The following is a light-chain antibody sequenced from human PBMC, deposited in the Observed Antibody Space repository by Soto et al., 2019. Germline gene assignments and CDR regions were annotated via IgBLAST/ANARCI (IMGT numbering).Light chain of an antibody. CDR1: SANIGRNP. J-gene: IGLJ3*02. CDR3: HVWDSSTAV. V-gene: IGLV1-44*01. Sequence: QSVLTQPPSASGTPGQRVTISCSGSSANIGRNPVNWYQQLPGAAPKFLIYNNNQRPSGVPDRFSGSKSGTSASLAISGLQSEDEADYYCHVWDSSTAVFGGGTKLT. CDR2: NNN.